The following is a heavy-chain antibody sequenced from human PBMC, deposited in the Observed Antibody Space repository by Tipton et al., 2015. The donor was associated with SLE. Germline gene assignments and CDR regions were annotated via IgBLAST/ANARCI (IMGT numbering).Heavy chain of an antibody. CDR2: ISPYNGDT. CDR1: GGTFSSYA. Sequence: QLVQSGAEVKKPGSSVKVSCKASGGTFSSYAVSWVRQAPRQGLEWMGWISPYNGDTNCAQKLQGRVTMTTDTSTSTAYMELRSLRSDDTAVYYCAREVGGDYYFDYWGQGTLVTVSS. V-gene: IGHV1-18*01. CDR3: AREVGGDYYFDY. J-gene: IGHJ4*02. D-gene: IGHD2-21*01.